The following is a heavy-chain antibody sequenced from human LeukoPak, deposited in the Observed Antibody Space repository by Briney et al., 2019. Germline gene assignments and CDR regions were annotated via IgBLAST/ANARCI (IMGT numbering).Heavy chain of an antibody. CDR1: GYTFTGYY. J-gene: IGHJ5*02. Sequence: ASVKVSCKASGYTFTGYYMHWVRQAPGQGLEWMGWINPNSGGTNYAQKLQGRVTMTTDTSTSTAYMELRSLRSDDTAVYYCARSAMAVAGTGFDPWGQGTLVTVSS. CDR3: ARSAMAVAGTGFDP. CDR2: INPNSGGT. D-gene: IGHD6-19*01. V-gene: IGHV1-2*02.